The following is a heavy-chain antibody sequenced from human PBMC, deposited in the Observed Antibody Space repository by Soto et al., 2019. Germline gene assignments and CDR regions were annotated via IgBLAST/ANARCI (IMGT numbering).Heavy chain of an antibody. CDR3: ASEGLLAGGLYYYFYYGMDV. J-gene: IGHJ6*02. CDR1: GFTFSNYA. V-gene: IGHV3-30-3*01. D-gene: IGHD2-15*01. CDR2: LSYDGSNK. Sequence: GALSLSCAASGFTFSNYALHWVRQAPGEGLEWVALLSYDGSNKYYADSEKGRFTISRDNSKNTLFLQMSSLRAEDTAVYYCASEGLLAGGLYYYFYYGMDVWGQGTTVTVSS.